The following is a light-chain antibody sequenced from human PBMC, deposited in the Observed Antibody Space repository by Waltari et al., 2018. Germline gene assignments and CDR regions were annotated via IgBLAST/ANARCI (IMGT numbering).Light chain of an antibody. CDR2: EAD. CDR1: QGISNY. CDR3: QKYNSAPRT. J-gene: IGKJ1*01. Sequence: DIQMTQSPSSLSASVGDRVTITCRASQGISNYLAWYQQKPGKVPKLQIYEADILQAGVPSRFSGSGSETDFTLTISRLQPEDAAIYYCQKYNSAPRTFGQGTKVEIK. V-gene: IGKV1-27*01.